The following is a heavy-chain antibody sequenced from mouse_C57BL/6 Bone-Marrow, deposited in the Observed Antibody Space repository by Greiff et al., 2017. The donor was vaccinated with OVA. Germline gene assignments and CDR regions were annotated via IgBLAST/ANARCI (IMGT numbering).Heavy chain of an antibody. CDR3: AREDYYGSFFAY. V-gene: IGHV1-63*01. CDR2: IYPGGGYT. CDR1: GYTFTNYW. J-gene: IGHJ3*01. Sequence: QVQLQQSGAELVRPGTSVKMSCKASGYTFTNYWIGWAKQRPGHGLEWIGDIYPGGGYTNYNEKFKGKATLTADKSSSTSYMQVSSLTSEDSAFYYCAREDYYGSFFAYWGQGTLVTVSA. D-gene: IGHD1-1*01.